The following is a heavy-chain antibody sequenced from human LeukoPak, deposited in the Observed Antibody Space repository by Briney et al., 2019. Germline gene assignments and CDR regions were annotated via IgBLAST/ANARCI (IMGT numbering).Heavy chain of an antibody. J-gene: IGHJ4*02. CDR3: LRDWYGSGSYWQIRESYFDY. CDR1: GFTLSNAW. D-gene: IGHD3-10*01. V-gene: IGHV3-15*01. CDR2: IKSKTDGGTT. Sequence: GESLTLTCAVSGFTLSNAWMSWVRHAPRKGLEWGGHIKSKTDGGTTDYPAPVNRSFTSSRDDSKNTLYMRMNTLKTEDTAVYYCLRDWYGSGSYWQIRESYFDYWGQGTLVTVSS.